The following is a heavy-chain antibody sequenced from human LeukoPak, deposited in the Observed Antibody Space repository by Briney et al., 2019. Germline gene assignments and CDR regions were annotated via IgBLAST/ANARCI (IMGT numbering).Heavy chain of an antibody. CDR2: ISGSGGST. V-gene: IGHV3-23*01. Sequence: GGTLRLSCAASGFTSSSYGMSWVRQAPGKGLEWVSAISGSGGSTYYADSVKGRFTISRDNSKNTLYLQMNSLRAEDTAVYYCAKVYGSSGWESYYYYYMDVWGKGTTVTISS. CDR1: GFTSSSYG. CDR3: AKVYGSSGWESYYYYYMDV. D-gene: IGHD6-19*01. J-gene: IGHJ6*03.